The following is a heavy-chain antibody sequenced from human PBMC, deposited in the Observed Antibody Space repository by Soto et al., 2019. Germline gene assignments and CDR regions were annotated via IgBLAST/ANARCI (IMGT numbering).Heavy chain of an antibody. V-gene: IGHV4-39*01. CDR1: GGAISDARFY. Sequence: QLQLQESGPGLVKPSETLSLTCSLSGGAISDARFYWGWIRQSPGKGLEWVGSIYYSGTTFFNPPLQRRVTISVDTSENQFSLKLSSVTAADTALYFCARQKWEQPKWFDPWGQGTLVTVSS. CDR2: IYYSGTT. J-gene: IGHJ5*02. D-gene: IGHD1-26*01. CDR3: ARQKWEQPKWFDP.